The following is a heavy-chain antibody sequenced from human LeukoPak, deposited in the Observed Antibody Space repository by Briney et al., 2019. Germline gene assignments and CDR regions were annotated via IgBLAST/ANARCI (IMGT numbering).Heavy chain of an antibody. J-gene: IGHJ6*03. D-gene: IGHD1-26*01. CDR2: IYYSGST. Sequence: PSETLSLTCSVSGDSISSSSSYWGWIRQPPGKGLEWIGSIYYSGSTYYNTSLKSRVTISVDTSKNQFSLKLTSVTAADTAMYYCASFSGSYSGYFYCYMDVWGKGTTVTVSS. V-gene: IGHV4-39*07. CDR3: ASFSGSYSGYFYCYMDV. CDR1: GDSISSSSSY.